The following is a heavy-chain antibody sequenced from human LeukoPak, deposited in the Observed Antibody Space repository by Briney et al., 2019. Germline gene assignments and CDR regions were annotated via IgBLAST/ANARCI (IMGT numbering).Heavy chain of an antibody. J-gene: IGHJ4*02. CDR1: GLPFSSDR. D-gene: IGHD6-19*01. Sequence: GGSLRLSCAASGLPFSSDRMNWVRQAPGKGLEWVSTIHSGSDYIYYADSVKGRFTISRDNAKNSLYLQMNSLRAEDTAVYYCARDLPVAGAYHNFDYWGQGTLVTVSS. V-gene: IGHV3-21*01. CDR2: IHSGSDYI. CDR3: ARDLPVAGAYHNFDY.